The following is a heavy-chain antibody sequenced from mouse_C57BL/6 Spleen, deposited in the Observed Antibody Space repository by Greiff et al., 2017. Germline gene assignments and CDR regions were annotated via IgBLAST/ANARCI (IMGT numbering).Heavy chain of an antibody. CDR2: IYPGDGDT. V-gene: IGHV1-80*01. CDR1: GYAFSSYW. CDR3: ARGDYGAWFAY. J-gene: IGHJ3*01. D-gene: IGHD1-1*01. Sequence: QVQLQQSGAELVKPGASVKISCKASGYAFSSYWMNWVKQRPGKGLEWIGQIYPGDGDTNYNGKFKGKATLTADKSYSTAYMQLNILTSEDSAVYFCARGDYGAWFAYWGQGTLVTVSA.